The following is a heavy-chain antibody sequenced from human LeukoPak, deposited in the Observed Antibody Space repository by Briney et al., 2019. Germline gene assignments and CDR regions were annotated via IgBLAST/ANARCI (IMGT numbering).Heavy chain of an antibody. Sequence: ASVKVSCKASGYTFTSYDINWVRQATGQWLEWMGWINAGNGNTKYSQKFQGRVTITRDTSASTAYMELSSLRSEDTAVYYCARGVAYYYDSSGYAFFDYWGQGTLVTVSS. CDR2: INAGNGNT. D-gene: IGHD3-22*01. CDR3: ARGVAYYYDSSGYAFFDY. V-gene: IGHV1-3*01. J-gene: IGHJ4*02. CDR1: GYTFTSYD.